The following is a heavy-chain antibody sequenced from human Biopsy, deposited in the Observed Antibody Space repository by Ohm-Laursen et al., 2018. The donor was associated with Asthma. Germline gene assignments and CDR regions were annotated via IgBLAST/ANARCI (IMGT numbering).Heavy chain of an antibody. V-gene: IGHV4-39*01. D-gene: IGHD7-27*01. CDR3: ARHWNWGSFFDY. J-gene: IGHJ4*02. CDR1: GGSMSSSSYS. Sequence: SDTLSLTCTVSGGSMSSSSYSWGWIRQPPGKGLERIGSISYTGNTDIPSIRCRFTLSLHPHKNNFSLKQTSVTAADTAVFYCARHWNWGSFFDYWGQGMLVTVSS. CDR2: ISYTGNT.